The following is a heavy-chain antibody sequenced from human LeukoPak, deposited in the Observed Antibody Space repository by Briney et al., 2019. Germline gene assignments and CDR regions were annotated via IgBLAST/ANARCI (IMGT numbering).Heavy chain of an antibody. CDR2: ISGSGGST. Sequence: GGSLRLSRAASGFTFSSYAMSWVRQAPGKGLEWVSAISGSGGSTYYADSVKGRFTISRDNSKNTLYLQMNSLRAEDTAVYYCAKAIATNYDFWSGYPAHFDYWGQGTLVTVSS. CDR3: AKAIATNYDFWSGYPAHFDY. D-gene: IGHD3-3*01. J-gene: IGHJ4*02. CDR1: GFTFSSYA. V-gene: IGHV3-23*01.